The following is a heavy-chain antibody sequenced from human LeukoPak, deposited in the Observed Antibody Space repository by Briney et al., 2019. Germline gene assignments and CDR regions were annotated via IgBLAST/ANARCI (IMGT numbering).Heavy chain of an antibody. CDR2: IRSNGGST. Sequence: GGSLRLSCAASGFTFRSYGMHWVRQAPGKGLEYVAAIRSNGGSTDYANSVKGRFTISRDNSKNTLYLQMGSLRAEDMAVYYCARISSSYDYDYWGQGTLVTVFS. V-gene: IGHV3-64*01. J-gene: IGHJ4*02. CDR3: ARISSSYDYDY. D-gene: IGHD6-6*01. CDR1: GFTFRSYG.